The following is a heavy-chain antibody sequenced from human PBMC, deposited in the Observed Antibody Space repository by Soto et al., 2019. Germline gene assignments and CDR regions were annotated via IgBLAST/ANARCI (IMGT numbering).Heavy chain of an antibody. CDR2: MHPNNGAT. V-gene: IGHV1-2*02. Sequence: ASGKVSCKASGYTFTDHYLLWVRQAPGQGLEWMGWMHPNNGATNFAQKFQGRVTLTRETSISTAYLEIPRLKTDDTAVYFCARAGRRSGGKRAFEVWGQGTLVTVSS. D-gene: IGHD3-16*01. CDR1: GYTFTDHY. CDR3: ARAGRRSGGKRAFEV. J-gene: IGHJ4*02.